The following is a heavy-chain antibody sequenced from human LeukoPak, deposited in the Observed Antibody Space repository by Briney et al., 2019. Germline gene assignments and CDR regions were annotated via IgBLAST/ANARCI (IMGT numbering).Heavy chain of an antibody. D-gene: IGHD2-21*01. CDR2: TSSDGSGT. V-gene: IGHV3-74*01. CDR1: GFTFSTYW. J-gene: IGHJ4*02. CDR3: ARDDSNGIDY. Sequence: GGSLRLSCAASGFTFSTYWMLWVRQGPGKGLVSVSRTSSDGSGTTYADSVRGRFTISRDNAKNTLYLQMHSLRAEDTALYYCARDDSNGIDYWGQGTLVTVS.